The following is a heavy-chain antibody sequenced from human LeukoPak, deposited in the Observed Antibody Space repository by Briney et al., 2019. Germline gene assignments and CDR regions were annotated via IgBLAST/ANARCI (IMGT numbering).Heavy chain of an antibody. J-gene: IGHJ4*02. CDR2: INPSGGST. Sequence: ASVRVSSTASGYTFTIYYMHCVRQAPGQGLEWMGIINPSGGSTSYEQKFQGRVTMTRDKATSKVYMELRRLRSEDTAVYYCARDRPRIAALVEDFDAWGQGTLVTVSS. D-gene: IGHD6-6*01. V-gene: IGHV1-46*01. CDR1: GYTFTIYY. CDR3: ARDRPRIAALVEDFDA.